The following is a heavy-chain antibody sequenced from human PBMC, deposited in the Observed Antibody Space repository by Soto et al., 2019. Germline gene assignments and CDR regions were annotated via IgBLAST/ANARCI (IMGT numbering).Heavy chain of an antibody. CDR2: ISYDGSYT. CDR3: AVGYGDSRRHWFDP. D-gene: IGHD4-17*01. CDR1: GFTFSNYA. Sequence: QVQLVESGGGMVQSGRSLRLSCAASGFTFSNYAVHWVRQAPGKGLEWVAAISYDGSYTYYADSVKGRFTISRDNSKNTQYLQMNSLRAEDTAVYYCAVGYGDSRRHWFDPWGQGTLVTVSS. V-gene: IGHV3-30-3*01. J-gene: IGHJ5*02.